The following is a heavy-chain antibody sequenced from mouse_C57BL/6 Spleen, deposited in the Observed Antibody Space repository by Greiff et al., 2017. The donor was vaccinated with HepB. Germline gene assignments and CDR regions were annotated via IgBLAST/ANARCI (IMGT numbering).Heavy chain of an antibody. CDR1: GYTFTSYW. D-gene: IGHD2-5*01. CDR3: ARDGYNSNYVPFAY. J-gene: IGHJ3*01. V-gene: IGHV1-64*01. Sequence: VQLQQPGAELVKPGASVKLSCKASGYTFTSYWMHWVKQRPGQGLEWIGMIHPNSGSTNYNEKFKSKATLTVDKSSSTAYMQLSSLTSEDSAVYYCARDGYNSNYVPFAYWGQGTLVTVSA. CDR2: IHPNSGST.